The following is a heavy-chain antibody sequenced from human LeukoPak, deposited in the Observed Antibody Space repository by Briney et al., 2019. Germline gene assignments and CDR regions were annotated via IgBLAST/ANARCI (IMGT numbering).Heavy chain of an antibody. V-gene: IGHV3-30*03. Sequence: PGGSLRLSCAASGFTFSSYGMHWVRQAPGKGLEWVAVISYDGSNKYYADSVKGRFTISRDNSKNTLYLQMNSLRAEDTAVYYCARDRRAYYGSGSPKYYFDYWGQGTLVTVSS. CDR3: ARDRRAYYGSGSPKYYFDY. CDR1: GFTFSSYG. CDR2: ISYDGSNK. D-gene: IGHD3-10*01. J-gene: IGHJ4*02.